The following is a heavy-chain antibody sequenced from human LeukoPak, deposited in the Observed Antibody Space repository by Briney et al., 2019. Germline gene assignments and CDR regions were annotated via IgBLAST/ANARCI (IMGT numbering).Heavy chain of an antibody. D-gene: IGHD2-2*02. CDR3: ARGSDCSSTSCYTWFDN. CDR1: GYSFTTYW. J-gene: IGHJ5*02. CDR2: IYPSDSDT. V-gene: IGHV5-51*01. Sequence: PGGSLSISCGGSGYSFTTYWIGWVRQMPGKGLEWMGIIYPSDSDTRYNPSFQGQVTISADKSINTAYLQWSSLKASDSAMYYCARGSDCSSTSCYTWFDNWGQGTLVTVSS.